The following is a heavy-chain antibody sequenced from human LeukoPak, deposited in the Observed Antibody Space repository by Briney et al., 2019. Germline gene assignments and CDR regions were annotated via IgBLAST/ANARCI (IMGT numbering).Heavy chain of an antibody. Sequence: SETLSLTCAVYGGSFSGYYWSWIRQPPGKGLEWIGEINHSGSTNYNPSLKSRVTISVDTSKDQFSLKLSSVTAADTAVYYCARGYYDILTGYYSPFFDYWGQGTLVIVSS. J-gene: IGHJ4*02. V-gene: IGHV4-34*01. D-gene: IGHD3-9*01. CDR2: INHSGST. CDR1: GGSFSGYY. CDR3: ARGYYDILTGYYSPFFDY.